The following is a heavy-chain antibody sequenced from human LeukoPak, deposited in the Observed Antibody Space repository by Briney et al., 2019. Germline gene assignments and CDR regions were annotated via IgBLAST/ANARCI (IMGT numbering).Heavy chain of an antibody. CDR3: TTGPSYGYEW. D-gene: IGHD3-16*01. J-gene: IGHJ1*01. Sequence: GGSLRLSCAASGMTFSDHWMHWVRQVPGKGLWRGSLIKTDGRTTTYADSVKGRFTISRENGKSTLYLQMNSLRAEDTAIYYCTTGPSYGYEWWGQGTVVTVSS. V-gene: IGHV3-74*01. CDR1: GMTFSDHW. CDR2: IKTDGRTT.